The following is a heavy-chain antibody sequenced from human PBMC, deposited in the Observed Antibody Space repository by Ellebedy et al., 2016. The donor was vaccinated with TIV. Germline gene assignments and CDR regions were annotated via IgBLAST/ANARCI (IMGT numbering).Heavy chain of an antibody. Sequence: GESLKISCAASGFTFSSYAMSWVRQAPGKGLEWVSAISGSGGSTYYADSVKGRFTISRDNSKNTLYLQMNSLRAEDTAVYYCAKDGGGYYDSSGYFDYWGQGTLVTVSS. J-gene: IGHJ4*02. CDR2: ISGSGGST. CDR3: AKDGGGYYDSSGYFDY. V-gene: IGHV3-23*01. CDR1: GFTFSSYA. D-gene: IGHD3-22*01.